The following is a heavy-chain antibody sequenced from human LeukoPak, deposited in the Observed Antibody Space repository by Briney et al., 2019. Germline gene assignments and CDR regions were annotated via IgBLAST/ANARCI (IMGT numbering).Heavy chain of an antibody. D-gene: IGHD3-3*01. CDR3: ARHHTIFGVVNPNYYYYGMDV. CDR2: IIRIFGIT. V-gene: IGHV1-69*01. CDR1: GGTFSSYA. Sequence: SVKVSCKASGGTFSSYAISWVRQAPGQGLEWMGGIIRIFGITNYAQKFRGRVTITADESTSTAYMELSSLRSEDTAVYYCARHHTIFGVVNPNYYYYGMDVWGQGTTVTVSS. J-gene: IGHJ6*02.